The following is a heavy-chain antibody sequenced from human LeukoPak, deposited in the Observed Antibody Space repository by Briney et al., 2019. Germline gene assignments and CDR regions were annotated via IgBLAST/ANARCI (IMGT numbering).Heavy chain of an antibody. CDR3: ASVPSRRNDYGDYQNWFDP. CDR2: IYTTGST. Sequence: SETLSLTCTVSGSSIGTYSWSWIRQPPGKGLEWVGYIYTTGSTHYNPSLKSRVTMSLDTSKNQLSLRLSSVTAADTAVYYCASVPSRRNDYGDYQNWFDPWGQGTLVTVSS. CDR1: GSSIGTYS. D-gene: IGHD4-17*01. J-gene: IGHJ5*02. V-gene: IGHV4-4*09.